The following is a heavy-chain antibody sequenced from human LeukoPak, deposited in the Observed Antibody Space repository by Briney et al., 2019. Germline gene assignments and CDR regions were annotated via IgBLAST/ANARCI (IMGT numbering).Heavy chain of an antibody. V-gene: IGHV3-21*01. CDR3: ARDSPAIAAAGTDY. J-gene: IGHJ4*02. CDR2: ISSSSSYI. D-gene: IGHD6-13*01. CDR1: GFTFSSYS. Sequence: PGGSLRLSCAASGFTFSSYSMNWVRQAPAKGLEWVSSISSSSSYIYYADSVKGRFTISRDNAKNSLYLQMNSLRAEDTAVYYCARDSPAIAAAGTDYWGQGTLVSVSS.